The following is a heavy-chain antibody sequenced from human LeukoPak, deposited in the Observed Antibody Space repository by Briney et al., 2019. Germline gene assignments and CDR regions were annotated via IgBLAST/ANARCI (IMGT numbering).Heavy chain of an antibody. CDR2: ISNSGST. D-gene: IGHD1-1*01. J-gene: IGHJ6*03. V-gene: IGHV4-59*11. Sequence: SETLSLSCSASGGFINSHYWSWLRQPPGKGLEWIGYISNSGSTDYNPSLKHRVTISLNTAKTQFSLKLSSVTAADTAVYYCARDALEGYFSYFYMDVWGKGTSVTVSS. CDR3: ARDALEGYFSYFYMDV. CDR1: GGFINSHY.